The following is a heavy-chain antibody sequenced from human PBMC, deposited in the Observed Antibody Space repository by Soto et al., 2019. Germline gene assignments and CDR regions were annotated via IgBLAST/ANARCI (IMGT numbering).Heavy chain of an antibody. CDR2: IYSGGST. Sequence: GGSLRLSCAASGFTVSSNYMSWVRQAPGKGLEWVSVIYSGGSTYYADSVKGRFTISRDNSKNTLYLQMNSLRAEDTAVYYCARGESYDFWSGHDYWGQGSLFTVSS. CDR3: ARGESYDFWSGHDY. CDR1: GFTVSSNY. J-gene: IGHJ4*02. V-gene: IGHV3-53*01. D-gene: IGHD3-3*01.